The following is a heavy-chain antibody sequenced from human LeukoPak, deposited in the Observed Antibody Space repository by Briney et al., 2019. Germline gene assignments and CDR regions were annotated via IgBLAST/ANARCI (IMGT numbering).Heavy chain of an antibody. D-gene: IGHD2-2*01. CDR3: ARGVGVVVPAAIGRAMDV. Sequence: SGGSLRLSCAAPGFTFSSYAMHWVRQAPGKGLEWVQVISYDGSNKYYADSVKGRFTISRDNSKNTLYLQMNSLRAEDTAVYYCARGVGVVVPAAIGRAMDVWGKGTTVTVSS. J-gene: IGHJ6*03. CDR2: ISYDGSNK. CDR1: GFTFSSYA. V-gene: IGHV3-30*04.